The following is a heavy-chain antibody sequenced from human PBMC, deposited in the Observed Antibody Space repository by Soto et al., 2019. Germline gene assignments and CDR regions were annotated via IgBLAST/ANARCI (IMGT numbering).Heavy chain of an antibody. Sequence: PGVSLILSCAATAFTFRSYAMNWVRQAPGKGLEWVSVISGSGGSTYYADSVKGRFTISRDNSKNTLYLQMNSLRAEDTAVYYCANCGSIAADGNSWGQGTLVTVSS. J-gene: IGHJ4*02. CDR2: ISGSGGST. CDR3: ANCGSIAADGNS. V-gene: IGHV3-23*01. D-gene: IGHD6-6*01. CDR1: AFTFRSYA.